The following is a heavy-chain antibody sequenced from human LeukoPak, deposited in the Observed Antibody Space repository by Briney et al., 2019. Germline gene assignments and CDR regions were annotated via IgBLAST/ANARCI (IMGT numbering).Heavy chain of an antibody. D-gene: IGHD1-26*01. CDR3: ARHGGSYDFDY. CDR1: GGSISSYY. V-gene: IGHV4-59*08. Sequence: SETLSLTCTVSGGSISSYYWSWIRQPPGKRLEWIGYFSYSGSSTYDHSPWPRATITVNTSKNQFSLKLSSVTAADTAVYYCARHGGSYDFDYRGAGNPGTVSS. J-gene: IGHJ4*02. CDR2: FSYSGSS.